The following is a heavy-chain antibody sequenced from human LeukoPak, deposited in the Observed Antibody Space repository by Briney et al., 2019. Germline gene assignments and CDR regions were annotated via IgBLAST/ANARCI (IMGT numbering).Heavy chain of an antibody. CDR3: ARGRAMTTGRIRVPNWFDP. D-gene: IGHD4-11*01. V-gene: IGHV1-2*04. CDR2: INPNSGGT. CDR1: GYTFTGYY. Sequence: GASVTVSCKASGYTFTGYYMHWVRQAPGQGLEWMGWINPNSGGTNYAQKFQGWVTMTRDTSISTAYMELSRLRSDDTAVYYCARGRAMTTGRIRVPNWFDPWGQGTLVTVSS. J-gene: IGHJ5*02.